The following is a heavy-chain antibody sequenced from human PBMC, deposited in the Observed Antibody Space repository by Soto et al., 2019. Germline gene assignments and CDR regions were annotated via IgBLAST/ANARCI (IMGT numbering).Heavy chain of an antibody. CDR3: ARHVDTANWFDP. Sequence: TSDTLSLTCAVSGGSISSGGYSWSWIRQPPGKGLEWIGYIYHSGSTYYNPSLKSRVTISVDRSKNQFSLKLSSVTAADTAVYYCARHVDTANWFDPWGQGTLVTVS. CDR1: GGSISSGGYS. J-gene: IGHJ5*02. CDR2: IYHSGST. V-gene: IGHV4-30-2*01. D-gene: IGHD5-18*01.